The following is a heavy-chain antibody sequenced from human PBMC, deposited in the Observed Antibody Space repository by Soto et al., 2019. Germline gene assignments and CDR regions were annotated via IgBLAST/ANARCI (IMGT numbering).Heavy chain of an antibody. CDR3: ARGSGYYYWDDY. CDR2: INAGNGNT. V-gene: IGHV1-3*01. CDR1: GYSFSFYG. Sequence: ASVKVYCKASGYSFSFYGINLVRQAPGQRLEWMGWINAGNGNTKYSQKFQGRVTITRDTSASTAYMELSSLRSEDTAVYYCARGSGYYYWDDYWGQGALVTVSS. D-gene: IGHD3-22*01. J-gene: IGHJ4*02.